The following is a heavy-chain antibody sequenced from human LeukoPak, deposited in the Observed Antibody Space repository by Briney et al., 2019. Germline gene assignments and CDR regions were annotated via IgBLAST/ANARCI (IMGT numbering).Heavy chain of an antibody. J-gene: IGHJ4*02. Sequence: PGGSLRLSCAASGFTFSSYGMHWVRQAPGKGLEWVAVISYDGSNKYYADSVKGRFTISRDNSKNTLYLQMNSLRAEDTAVYYCAKATPDSSDWYGEDFDYWGQGTLVTVSS. CDR1: GFTFSSYG. V-gene: IGHV3-30*18. CDR3: AKATPDSSDWYGEDFDY. D-gene: IGHD6-19*01. CDR2: ISYDGSNK.